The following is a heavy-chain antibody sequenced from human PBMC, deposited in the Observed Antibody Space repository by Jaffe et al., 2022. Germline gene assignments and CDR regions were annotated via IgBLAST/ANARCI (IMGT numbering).Heavy chain of an antibody. D-gene: IGHD3-10*01. CDR3: ARDRGELSYKPDAFDI. CDR1: GFTVSSNY. CDR2: IYSGGST. Sequence: EVQLVESGGGLVQPGGSLRLSCAASGFTVSSNYMSWVRQAPGKGLEWVSVIYSGGSTYYADSVKGRFTISRDNSKNTLYLQMNSLRAEDTAVYYCARDRGELSYKPDAFDIWGQGTMVTVSS. V-gene: IGHV3-66*02. J-gene: IGHJ3*02.